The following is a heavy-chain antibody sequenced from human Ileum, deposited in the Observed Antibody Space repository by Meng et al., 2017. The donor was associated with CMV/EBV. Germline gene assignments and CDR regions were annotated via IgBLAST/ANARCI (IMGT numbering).Heavy chain of an antibody. D-gene: IGHD3-10*01. V-gene: IGHV3-23*03. J-gene: IGHJ6*02. CDR2: IFSGGST. CDR3: AKQITTPRGMRLNSKDG. CDR1: RFTFSTYA. Sequence: GESLKISCAASRFTFSTYAMSWVRQAPGKGLEWVSLIFSGGSTFYADSVKGRFTISRDNSKDTLYLQMNGLRAEDTAIYYCAKQITTPRGMRLNSKDGWGQGTTVTVSS.